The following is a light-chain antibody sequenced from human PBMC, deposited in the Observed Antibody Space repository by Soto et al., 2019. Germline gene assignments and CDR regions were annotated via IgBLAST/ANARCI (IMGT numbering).Light chain of an antibody. CDR1: HTLLDSSNNKAS. CDR3: QHYNSYSEA. J-gene: IGKJ1*01. Sequence: DIVMTQSPDSLAVSLGERATINCKSSHTLLDSSNNKASLSWYQQKPGKAPKLLIFAASSLQSGVPSRFSGSGSGTEFTLTISSLQPDDFATYYCQHYNSYSEAFGQGTKVDIK. CDR2: AAS. V-gene: IGKV4-1*01.